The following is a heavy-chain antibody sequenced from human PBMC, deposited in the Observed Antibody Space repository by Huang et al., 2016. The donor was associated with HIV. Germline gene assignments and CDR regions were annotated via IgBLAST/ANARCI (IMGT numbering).Heavy chain of an antibody. V-gene: IGHV1-69*13. J-gene: IGHJ6*03. Sequence: QVQLVQSGAEMKKPGSSVKVSCTAPGGTFSSYGISWVRQAPGPGLEWMGGSVPIFRRTDYAQKFQGRLTITADESTSTAYMELSSLRSQDSAIYFCARGVFDGVWSGDLLPHFYYMDVWGKGTTVTVSS. CDR3: ARGVFDGVWSGDLLPHFYYMDV. CDR2: SVPIFRRT. D-gene: IGHD3-10*01. CDR1: GGTFSSYG.